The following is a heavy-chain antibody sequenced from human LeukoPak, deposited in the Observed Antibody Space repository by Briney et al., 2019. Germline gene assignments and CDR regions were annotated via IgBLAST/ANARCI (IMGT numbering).Heavy chain of an antibody. CDR1: GYTFSNYW. J-gene: IGHJ3*01. CDR3: ARPNITSYYDSRGYDAFDV. CDR2: IYPDDSDT. Sequence: GESLKISCRGSGYTFSNYWIGWVRQVPGKGLEWMGIIYPDDSDTRYSPSFQGQVTISADKSVSIAYLQWSSLKASGTAMYYCARPNITSYYDSRGYDAFDVWGQGTMVIVSS. V-gene: IGHV5-51*01. D-gene: IGHD3-22*01.